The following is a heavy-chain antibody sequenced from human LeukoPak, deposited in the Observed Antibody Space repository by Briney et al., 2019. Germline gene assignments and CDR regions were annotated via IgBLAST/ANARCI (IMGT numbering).Heavy chain of an antibody. CDR3: ARPRGLATGWFDP. J-gene: IGHJ5*02. CDR2: INPNSGGT. CDR1: GYTFTGYY. V-gene: IGHV1-2*02. Sequence: ASVKVSCKASGYTFTGYYMHWVRQAPGQGLEWMGWINPNSGGTNYAQKFQGRVTMTRDTSISTAYMELSRLRSDDTAVYYCARPRGLATGWFDPWGQGTLVTVSS. D-gene: IGHD5-24*01.